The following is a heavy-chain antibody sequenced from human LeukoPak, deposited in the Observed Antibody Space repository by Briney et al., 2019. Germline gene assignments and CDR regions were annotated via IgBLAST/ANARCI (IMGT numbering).Heavy chain of an antibody. CDR2: IIPILGIA. D-gene: IGHD5-18*01. V-gene: IGHV1-69*04. CDR1: GGTFSSYA. Sequence: GASVKVSCKASGGTFSSYAISWVRQAPGQGLEWMGRIIPILGIANYAQKFQGRVTITADKSTGTAYMELSSLRSEDTAVYYCARDPDTAMVTHDYWGQGTLVTVSS. J-gene: IGHJ4*02. CDR3: ARDPDTAMVTHDY.